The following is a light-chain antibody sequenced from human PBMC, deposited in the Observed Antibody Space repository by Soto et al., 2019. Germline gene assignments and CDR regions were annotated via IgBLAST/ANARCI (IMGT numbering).Light chain of an antibody. V-gene: IGKV1-33*01. CDR3: QQYENLPT. CDR2: DAS. J-gene: IGKJ5*01. Sequence: IQMTQSPSSLSASIGDRVTITFQASQTINNYLNWYQQKPGRAPKRLIYDASNLEAGVPSRFRGSGSGTDFTFTISRLQPEDIATYYCQQYENLPTFGQGTRLEI. CDR1: QTINNY.